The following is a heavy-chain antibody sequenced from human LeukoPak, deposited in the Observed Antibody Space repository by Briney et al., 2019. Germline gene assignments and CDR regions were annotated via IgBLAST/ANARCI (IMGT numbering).Heavy chain of an antibody. D-gene: IGHD3-22*01. CDR1: GFTVSSNY. CDR3: AKDLEPYYYDSSGYFGY. CDR2: ISGSGGST. V-gene: IGHV3-23*01. J-gene: IGHJ4*02. Sequence: GGSLRLSCAASGFTVSSNYMSWVRQAPGKGLEWVSAISGSGGSTYYADSVKGRFTISRDNSKNTLYLQMNSLRAEDTAVYYCAKDLEPYYYDSSGYFGYWGQGTLVTVSS.